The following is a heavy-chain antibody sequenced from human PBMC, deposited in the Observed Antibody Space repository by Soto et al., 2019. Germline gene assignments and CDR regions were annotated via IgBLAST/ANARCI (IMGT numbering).Heavy chain of an antibody. D-gene: IGHD3-10*01. Sequence: GGSLRLSCAASGFTFSNYAMIWVRQASGKGLEWVSTISGNGGSTYYADSVKGRFTISRDNAKNMLYLQLNSLIAGDTSIYFCAKIRAFMVRHTFDSWGHENLVTVSS. CDR3: AKIRAFMVRHTFDS. CDR1: GFTFSNYA. J-gene: IGHJ5*01. CDR2: ISGNGGST. V-gene: IGHV3-23*01.